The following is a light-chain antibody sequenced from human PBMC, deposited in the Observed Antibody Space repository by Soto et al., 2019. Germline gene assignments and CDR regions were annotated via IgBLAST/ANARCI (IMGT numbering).Light chain of an antibody. Sequence: EIAMTQSPATLSVSPGERATLSCRASQSVSSNLAWFQQKPGQAPRLLIYGASTRATGIPARFSGSGSGTEFTLTISSLQSEDFAVYYCQQYNYWPYTFGQGTKLEIK. CDR2: GAS. J-gene: IGKJ2*01. CDR1: QSVSSN. V-gene: IGKV3-15*01. CDR3: QQYNYWPYT.